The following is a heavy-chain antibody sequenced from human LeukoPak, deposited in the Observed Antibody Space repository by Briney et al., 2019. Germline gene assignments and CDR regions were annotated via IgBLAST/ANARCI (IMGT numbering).Heavy chain of an antibody. CDR2: ISYDGSNK. V-gene: IGHV3-30*18. D-gene: IGHD2-2*01. Sequence: GRSLRLSCAASGFTFSSYGMHWVRQAPGKGLEWVAVISYDGSNKYYADSVKGRFTISRDNSKNTLYLQMNSLRAEDTAVYYCAKGWDIVVVPAAYGMDVWGQGTTVTVSS. CDR3: AKGWDIVVVPAAYGMDV. CDR1: GFTFSSYG. J-gene: IGHJ6*02.